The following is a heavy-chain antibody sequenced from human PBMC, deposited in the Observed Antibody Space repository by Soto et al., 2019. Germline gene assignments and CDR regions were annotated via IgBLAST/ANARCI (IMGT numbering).Heavy chain of an antibody. D-gene: IGHD3-10*01. CDR3: ARALNYYGSGSPVVEY. V-gene: IGHV1-3*01. J-gene: IGHJ4*02. Sequence: ASVKVSCKASGYTFTSYAMHWVRQAPGQRLEWMGWINAGNGNTKYSQKFQGRVTITRDTSASTAYMELSSLRSEETAVYYCARALNYYGSGSPVVEYWGQGTLVTVSS. CDR2: INAGNGNT. CDR1: GYTFTSYA.